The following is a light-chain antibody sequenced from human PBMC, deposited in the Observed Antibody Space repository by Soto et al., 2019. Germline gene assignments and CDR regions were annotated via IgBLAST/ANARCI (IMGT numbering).Light chain of an antibody. V-gene: IGLV2-23*03. CDR3: CSYAGRHTFYV. CDR2: EGS. J-gene: IGLJ1*01. CDR1: SSDIGSQNL. Sequence: QSALNQPASVSASPGQSIAISCTGASSDIGSQNLVSWYQQHPGKAPKLVIYEGSKRPSGVSDRFSGSKSANTDSLTISGLQAEDDADYYCCSYAGRHTFYVFGTGTKLTVL.